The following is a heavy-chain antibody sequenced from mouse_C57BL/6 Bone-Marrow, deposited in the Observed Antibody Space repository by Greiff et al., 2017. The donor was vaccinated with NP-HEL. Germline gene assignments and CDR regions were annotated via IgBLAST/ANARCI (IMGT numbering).Heavy chain of an antibody. CDR3: ARISDYSDAMDY. V-gene: IGHV1-18*01. CDR1: GYTFTDYN. J-gene: IGHJ4*01. CDR2: INPNNGGT. D-gene: IGHD1-1*01. Sequence: VQLKQSGPELVKPGASVKIPCKASGYTFTDYNMDWVKQSHGKSLEWIGDINPNNGGTIYNQKFKGKATLTVDKSSSTAYMDLRSLTSDDTAVYYCARISDYSDAMDYWGHGTSVTVSS.